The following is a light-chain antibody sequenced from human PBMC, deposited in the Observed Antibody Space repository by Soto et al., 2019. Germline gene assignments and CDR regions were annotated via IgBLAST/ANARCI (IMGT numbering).Light chain of an antibody. V-gene: IGLV2-11*01. CDR1: SSDVGGYNY. CDR3: CSYAASNTFV. Sequence: QSALTQPRSVSGSPGQSVTISCTGTSSDVGGYNYVSWYQQYSGRAPKVMIYDVSKRPSGVPDRFSGSKSGDTAHLTISGLQAEDEADYYCCSYAASNTFVFGTGTKLTVL. CDR2: DVS. J-gene: IGLJ1*01.